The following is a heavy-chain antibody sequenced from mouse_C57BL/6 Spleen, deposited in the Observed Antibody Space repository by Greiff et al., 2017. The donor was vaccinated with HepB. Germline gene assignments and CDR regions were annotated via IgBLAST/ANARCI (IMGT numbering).Heavy chain of an antibody. CDR1: GYTFTDYN. D-gene: IGHD2-4*01. J-gene: IGHJ1*03. CDR3: ARGLRRGGWYFDV. V-gene: IGHV1-22*01. Sequence: VQLQQSGPELVKPGASVKMSCKASGYTFTDYNVHWVKQSHGKSLEWIGYINPNNGGTSYNQKFKGKATLNVNKSSSTAYMELRSLTSEDSAVYYCARGLRRGGWYFDVWGTGTTVTVSS. CDR2: INPNNGGT.